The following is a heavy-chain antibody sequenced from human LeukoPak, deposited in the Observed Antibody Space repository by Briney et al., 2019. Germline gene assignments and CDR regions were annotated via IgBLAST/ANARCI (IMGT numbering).Heavy chain of an antibody. V-gene: IGHV4-59*07. D-gene: IGHD2-15*01. J-gene: IGHJ5*02. CDR2: IYYSGST. Sequence: PSDTLSLTRTVSGRYISRYYWIWLRQPPGKALEGFGYIYYSGSTNYNPSLKSRVTISVDTHKNQFPQKLSSVPAAHAAVYYWARGSVGAASNWFDPWGQGTLVTVSS. CDR1: GRYISRYY. CDR3: ARGSVGAASNWFDP.